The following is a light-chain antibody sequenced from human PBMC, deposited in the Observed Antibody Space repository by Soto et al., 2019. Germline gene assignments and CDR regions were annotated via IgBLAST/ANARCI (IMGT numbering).Light chain of an antibody. CDR2: AAS. CDR3: QLANSFPT. CDR1: QPISSW. Sequence: DIQMTQSPSSVSASVGDRVTITGRASQPISSWLAWYQQKPGEAPKLLIFAASTLQSGVPSRFSGRGAGTHFTLTISSLQPEDSAIYYCQLANSFPTFGRGTRVDLK. J-gene: IGKJ1*01. V-gene: IGKV1-12*01.